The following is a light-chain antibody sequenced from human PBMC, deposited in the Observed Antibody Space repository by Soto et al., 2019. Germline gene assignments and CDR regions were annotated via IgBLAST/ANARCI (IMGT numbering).Light chain of an antibody. CDR2: DAS. CDR3: QQYNNYPRT. CDR1: ESIRTW. Sequence: DIQMTQSPSTLSASIGDRVTITCRASESIRTWLAWYQHKPGKAPKFLIYDASSLESGVPSRFSGSGSGTEFTLTISSLQPDDFATYYCQQYNNYPRTFVQGTKVDIK. V-gene: IGKV1-5*01. J-gene: IGKJ1*01.